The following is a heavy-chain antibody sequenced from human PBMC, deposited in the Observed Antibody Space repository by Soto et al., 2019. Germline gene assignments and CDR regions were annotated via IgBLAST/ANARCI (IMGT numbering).Heavy chain of an antibody. V-gene: IGHV3-53*01. Sequence: SLRLSCAASGFTVSSNYMSWVRQAPGKGLEWVSVIYSGGSTYYADSVKGRFTISRDNSKNTLYLQMNSLRAEDTAVYYCARDRLGIAAAQGYYYGMDVWGQGTTVTVSS. CDR3: ARDRLGIAAAQGYYYGMDV. D-gene: IGHD6-13*01. J-gene: IGHJ6*02. CDR1: GFTVSSNY. CDR2: IYSGGST.